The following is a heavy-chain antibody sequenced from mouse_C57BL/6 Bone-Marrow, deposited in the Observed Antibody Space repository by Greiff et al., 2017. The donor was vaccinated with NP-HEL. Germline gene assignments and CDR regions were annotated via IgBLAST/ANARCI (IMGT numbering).Heavy chain of an antibody. CDR1: GYTFTSYW. Sequence: VQLQQPGAELVKPGASVKLSCKASGYTFTSYWMQWVKQRPGQGLEWIGEIDPSDSYTNYNQKFKGKATLTVDTSSSTAYMQLSSLTSEDSAVYYCARPAMDYWGRGTSVTVSS. V-gene: IGHV1-50*01. CDR2: IDPSDSYT. J-gene: IGHJ4*01. CDR3: ARPAMDY.